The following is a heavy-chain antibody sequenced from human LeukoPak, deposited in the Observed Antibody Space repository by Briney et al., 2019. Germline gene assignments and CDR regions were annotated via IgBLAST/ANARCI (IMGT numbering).Heavy chain of an antibody. D-gene: IGHD3-22*01. CDR1: GFTVSSNY. Sequence: GGSLRLSCAASGFTVSSNYMSWVRQAPGKGLEWVSAISGSGGSTYYADSVKGRFTISRDNSKNTLYLQMNSLRAEDTAVYYCAKDRRGGYYYDSSGLGPYGYWGQGTLVTVSS. V-gene: IGHV3-23*01. CDR2: ISGSGGST. J-gene: IGHJ4*02. CDR3: AKDRRGGYYYDSSGLGPYGY.